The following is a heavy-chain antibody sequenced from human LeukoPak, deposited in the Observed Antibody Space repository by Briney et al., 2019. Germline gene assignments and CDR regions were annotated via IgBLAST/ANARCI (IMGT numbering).Heavy chain of an antibody. CDR2: INTNTGNP. CDR1: GYTFTGYY. V-gene: IGHV7-4-1*02. D-gene: IGHD3-22*01. Sequence: GASVKVSCKASGYTFTGYYMHWVRQAPGQGLEWMGWINTNTGNPTYAQGFTGRFVFSLDTSVSTAYLQISSLKAEDTAVYYCARDLINAFDIWGQGTMVTVSS. CDR3: ARDLINAFDI. J-gene: IGHJ3*02.